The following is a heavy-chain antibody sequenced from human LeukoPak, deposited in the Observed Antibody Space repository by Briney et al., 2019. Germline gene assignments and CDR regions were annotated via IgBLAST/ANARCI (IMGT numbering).Heavy chain of an antibody. V-gene: IGHV3-48*03. CDR3: ARDTLLYGNYPDAFDI. D-gene: IGHD4-11*01. Sequence: GGSLRLSCAASGFTFSSYEMNWVRQAPGKGLEWVSYIGSSGSTVYYADSVKGRFTISRDNAKNSLYLQMNSLRDEDTAVYYCARDTLLYGNYPDAFDIWGQGTMVTVSS. CDR2: IGSSGSTV. CDR1: GFTFSSYE. J-gene: IGHJ3*02.